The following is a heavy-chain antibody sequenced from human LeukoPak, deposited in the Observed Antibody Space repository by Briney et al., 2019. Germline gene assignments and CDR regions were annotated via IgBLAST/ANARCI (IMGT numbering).Heavy chain of an antibody. D-gene: IGHD3-9*01. J-gene: IGHJ6*02. Sequence: ETLSLTCAVYGGSFSGYYWSWIRQPPGKGLEWIGEINHSGSTNYNPSLKSRVTISVDTSKNQFSLKLSSVTAADTAVYYCARGRRYFDWLLKNYYYGMDVWGQGTTVTVSS. CDR1: GGSFSGYY. CDR2: INHSGST. CDR3: ARGRRYFDWLLKNYYYGMDV. V-gene: IGHV4-34*01.